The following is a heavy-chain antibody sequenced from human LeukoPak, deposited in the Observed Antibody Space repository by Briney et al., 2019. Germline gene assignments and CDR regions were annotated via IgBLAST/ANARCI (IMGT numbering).Heavy chain of an antibody. D-gene: IGHD2-21*02. Sequence: GGSLRLSCAASGFTFSSYWMHWVRQAPGKGLVWVSRINSDGSSTSYADSVKGRFTISRDNSRNTLYLQMNSLRAEDTAVYYCAKDLHVVVTAMDWFDPWGQGTLVTVSS. V-gene: IGHV3-74*01. CDR1: GFTFSSYW. CDR2: INSDGSST. CDR3: AKDLHVVVTAMDWFDP. J-gene: IGHJ5*02.